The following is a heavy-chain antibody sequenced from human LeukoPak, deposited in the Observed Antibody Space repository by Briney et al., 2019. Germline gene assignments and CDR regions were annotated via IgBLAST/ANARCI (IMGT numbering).Heavy chain of an antibody. D-gene: IGHD3-3*01. CDR2: INHSGST. J-gene: IGHJ4*02. Sequence: SETLSLTCAVYGGSFSGYYWSWIRQPPGKGLEWIGEINHSGSTNYNPSLKSRVTISVDTSKDQFSLKLSSVTAADTAVYYCARDDSRITIFGVVTLSRDSYFDYWGQGTLVTVSS. CDR1: GGSFSGYY. V-gene: IGHV4-34*01. CDR3: ARDDSRITIFGVVTLSRDSYFDY.